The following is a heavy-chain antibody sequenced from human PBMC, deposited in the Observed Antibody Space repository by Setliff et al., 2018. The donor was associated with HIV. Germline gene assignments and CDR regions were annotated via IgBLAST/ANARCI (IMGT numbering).Heavy chain of an antibody. J-gene: IGHJ6*03. CDR1: GGSSSGSY. Sequence: SETLSLTCAVYGGSSSGSYWSWVRQPPGKGLELIGEIHHSGSTNYNPSLKSRVTISVDTSKNQFSLKLSSVTAADTAVYYCARGPHSSRGQNYQYMDVWGKGTTVTVSS. CDR3: ARGPHSSRGQNYQYMDV. V-gene: IGHV4-34*01. CDR2: IHHSGST. D-gene: IGHD3-10*01.